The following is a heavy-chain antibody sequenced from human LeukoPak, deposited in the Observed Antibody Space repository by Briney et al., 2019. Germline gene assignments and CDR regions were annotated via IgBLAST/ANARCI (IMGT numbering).Heavy chain of an antibody. V-gene: IGHV2-5*02. CDR3: ARTNRVAGSIWFDP. J-gene: IGHJ5*02. Sequence: SGPTLVNPTQTLTLTCTFSWFSLSTSGVGVGWIRQPPGKALEWLALIYWDDDKRYSPSLKSRLTLTKDTSKNQVVLTMTNMDPVDTGTYYCARTNRVAGSIWFDPWGQGTLVTVSS. CDR1: WFSLSTSGVG. D-gene: IGHD6-19*01. CDR2: IYWDDDK.